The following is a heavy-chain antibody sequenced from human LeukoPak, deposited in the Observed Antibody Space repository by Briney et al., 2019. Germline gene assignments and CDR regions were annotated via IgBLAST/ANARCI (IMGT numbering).Heavy chain of an antibody. D-gene: IGHD2-8*01. CDR3: ARGCTNGVCLEAYYYGMDV. V-gene: IGHV1-69*13. CDR1: GGTFSSYA. CDR2: IIPIFGTA. J-gene: IGHJ6*02. Sequence: GASVTVSCKASGGTFSSYAISWVRQAPGQGLEWMGGIIPIFGTANYAQKFQGRVTITADESTSTAYMELSSLRSEDTAVYYCARGCTNGVCLEAYYYGMDVWGQGTTVTVSS.